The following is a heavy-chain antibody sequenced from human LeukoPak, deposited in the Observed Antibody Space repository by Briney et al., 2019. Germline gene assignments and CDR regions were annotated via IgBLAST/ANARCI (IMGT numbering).Heavy chain of an antibody. J-gene: IGHJ4*02. CDR3: AKNYGSGKYYFDY. D-gene: IGHD3-10*01. V-gene: IGHV3-7*02. Sequence: GGSLRLSCAASGFTFSSYWMTWVRQAPGKGLEWVANIIQDGSEKYYVDSVKGRFTISRDNAKNSLYLQMNSLRAEDTAVYYCAKNYGSGKYYFDYLGQGTLVTVSA. CDR2: IIQDGSEK. CDR1: GFTFSSYW.